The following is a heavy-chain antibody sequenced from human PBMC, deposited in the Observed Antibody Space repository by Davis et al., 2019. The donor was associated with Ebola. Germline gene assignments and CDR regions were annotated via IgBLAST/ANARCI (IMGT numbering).Heavy chain of an antibody. D-gene: IGHD1-26*01. J-gene: IGHJ4*02. CDR3: AKDPRTTRLGAIFDY. CDR2: ISGSGGST. CDR1: GFTFNNYY. V-gene: IGHV3-23*01. Sequence: GESLKISCAASGFTFNNYYMHWVRQAPGKGLEWISAISGSGGSTYYADSVKGRFTISRDNSKNTLYLQMNSLRAEDTAVYYCAKDPRTTRLGAIFDYWGQGTLVTVSS.